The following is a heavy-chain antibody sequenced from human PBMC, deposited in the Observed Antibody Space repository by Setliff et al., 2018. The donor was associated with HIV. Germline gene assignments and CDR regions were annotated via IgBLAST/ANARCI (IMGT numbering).Heavy chain of an antibody. V-gene: IGHV4-34*01. Sequence: PGGSLRLSCAASGFTVSSKYMNWVRQAPGKGLEWIGEINHSGSTNYNPSLQSRVTISVDTSKNQFSLKLSSVTAADTAVYYCARVPWGGRGEYYYYYMDVWGKGTTVTVSS. CDR3: ARVPWGGRGEYYYYYMDV. D-gene: IGHD3-16*01. CDR2: INHSGST. CDR1: GFTVSSKY. J-gene: IGHJ6*03.